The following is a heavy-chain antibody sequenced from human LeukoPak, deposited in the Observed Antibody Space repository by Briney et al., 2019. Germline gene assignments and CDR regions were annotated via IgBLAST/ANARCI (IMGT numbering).Heavy chain of an antibody. CDR2: INGDGSST. J-gene: IGHJ4*02. CDR3: ARDRFKSWKQLWATLDY. D-gene: IGHD5-18*01. Sequence: GGSLRLSCAASGFTFSSYWMHWVRQAPGKGLVWVSRINGDGSSTAYADSLKGRFTISRDNVKNSLYLQINSLRAEDTAVYYCARDRFKSWKQLWATLDYWGQGTLVTVSS. V-gene: IGHV3-74*01. CDR1: GFTFSSYW.